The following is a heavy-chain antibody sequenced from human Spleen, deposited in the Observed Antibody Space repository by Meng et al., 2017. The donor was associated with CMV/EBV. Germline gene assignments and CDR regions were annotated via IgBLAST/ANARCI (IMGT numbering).Heavy chain of an antibody. CDR1: GFTFSSYA. CDR3: AKNEGTTVTTLYYYYGMDV. J-gene: IGHJ6*02. D-gene: IGHD4-17*01. CDR2: ISGSGGST. V-gene: IGHV3-23*01. Sequence: GESLKISCAASGFTFSSYAMSWVRQAPGKGLEWVSAISGSGGSTYYADSVKGRFTISRDNSKNTLYLQMNSLRAEDTAVYYCAKNEGTTVTTLYYYYGMDVWGQGTTVTVS.